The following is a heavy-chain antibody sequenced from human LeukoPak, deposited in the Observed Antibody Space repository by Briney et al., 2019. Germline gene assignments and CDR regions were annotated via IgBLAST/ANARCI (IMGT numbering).Heavy chain of an antibody. J-gene: IGHJ4*02. D-gene: IGHD6-13*01. CDR2: ISGSGGST. CDR1: GFTFSSYA. Sequence: GGSLRLSCEASGFTFSSYAMSWVRQATGKGLEWVSAISGSGGSTYNADSVKGRFTISRDNSKNTLYLQMNSLRAEDTAVYYCVKNSGWYCLDYWGQGITVIVSS. CDR3: VKNSGWYCLDY. V-gene: IGHV3-23*01.